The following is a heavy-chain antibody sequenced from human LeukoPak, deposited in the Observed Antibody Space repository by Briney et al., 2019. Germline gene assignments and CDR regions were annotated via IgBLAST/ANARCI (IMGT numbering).Heavy chain of an antibody. V-gene: IGHV4-34*01. CDR3: ARGAAAMGYYYYYYMDV. Sequence: SETLSLTCAVYGGSFSGYYWSWIRQPPGKGLEWIGEINHSGSTNYNPSLKSRVTVSVDTSKNQFSLKLSSVTAADTAVYYCARGAAAMGYYYYYYMDVWGKGTTVTVSS. D-gene: IGHD2-2*01. J-gene: IGHJ6*03. CDR2: INHSGST. CDR1: GGSFSGYY.